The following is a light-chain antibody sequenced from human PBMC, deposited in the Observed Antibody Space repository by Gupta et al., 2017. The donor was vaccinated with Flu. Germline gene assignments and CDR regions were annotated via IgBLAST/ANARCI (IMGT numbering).Light chain of an antibody. CDR3: QQSYNLPPT. CDR1: QSITSD. J-gene: IGKJ4*01. V-gene: IGKV1-39*01. CDR2: AAS. Sequence: DIQMSQSPSSLSASVGDRVTITCRASQSITSDLNWYQQKPGKAPKLLIYAASRLQSAVPSRFSGSGSGTDFTLTVSSLQPEDFATYYCQQSYNLPPTFGGGTKVDIK.